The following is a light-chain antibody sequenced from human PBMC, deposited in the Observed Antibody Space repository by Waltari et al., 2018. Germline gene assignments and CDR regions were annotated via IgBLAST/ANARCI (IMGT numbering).Light chain of an antibody. CDR3: QQYGSSPWT. V-gene: IGKV3-20*01. CDR2: GAS. CDR1: HSVSSRY. Sequence: EIVLTQSPGTLSLSPGERAILSCRASHSVSSRYLAGYQQKPGQAPRLLIYGASSRATGIPDRFSGSGSGTDFTLTINTLEPEDSAMYYCQQYGSSPWTFGHGTRMEIK. J-gene: IGKJ1*01.